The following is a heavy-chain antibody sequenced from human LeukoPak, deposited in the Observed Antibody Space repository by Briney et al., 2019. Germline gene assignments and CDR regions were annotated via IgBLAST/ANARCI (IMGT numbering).Heavy chain of an antibody. CDR3: ARHVSGSYYIYFDY. D-gene: IGHD1-26*01. J-gene: IGHJ4*02. CDR2: IYYSGST. V-gene: IGHV4-59*08. CDR1: GCSISSYY. Sequence: KPSETLSLTCTASGCSISSYYWSWIRQPPGKGLEWIGYIYYSGSTNYNPSLKSRVTISVDTSKNQFSLKLSSVTAADTAVYYCARHVSGSYYIYFDYWGQGTLVTVSS.